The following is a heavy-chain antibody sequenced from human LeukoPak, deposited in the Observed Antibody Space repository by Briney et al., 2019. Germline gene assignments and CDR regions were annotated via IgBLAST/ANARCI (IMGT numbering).Heavy chain of an antibody. CDR2: IYSDGST. CDR3: VRDLT. V-gene: IGHV3-53*01. Sequence: GGSLRLSCAASGFTVSNNYMSWLRQAPGKGPEWVSVIYSDGSTYYADSVKGRFTISRDNAKNTVYLQMNSLRAEDTAVYYCVRDLTRGQGTLVTVSS. J-gene: IGHJ1*01. CDR1: GFTVSNNY.